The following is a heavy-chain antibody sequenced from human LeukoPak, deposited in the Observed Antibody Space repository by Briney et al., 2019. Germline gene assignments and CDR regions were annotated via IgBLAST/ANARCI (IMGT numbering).Heavy chain of an antibody. J-gene: IGHJ4*02. D-gene: IGHD6-13*01. CDR2: IYYSGST. CDR1: GGSISSSSYY. V-gene: IGHV4-39*07. Sequence: QSSETLSPTCTVSGGSISSSSYYWGWIRQPPGKGLEWIGSIYYSGSTYYNPSLKSRVTISVDKSKNQFSLKLSSVTAADTAVYYCARVSSSWSRGDYWGQGTLVTVSS. CDR3: ARVSSSWSRGDY.